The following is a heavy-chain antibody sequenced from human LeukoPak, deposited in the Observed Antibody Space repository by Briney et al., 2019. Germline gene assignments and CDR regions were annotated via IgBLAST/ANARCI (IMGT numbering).Heavy chain of an antibody. Sequence: SETLSLTCTVSGASISNYYYSWIRQPPGKGLEWIGYIHSSGGTHYSPSLESRVTMSVDTSKNQFSLKLTSVTAADTAVYYCARHHRSGSGGTYFDYWGQGTLVTVSS. CDR1: GASISNYY. J-gene: IGHJ4*02. V-gene: IGHV4-4*09. CDR3: ARHHRSGSGGTYFDY. CDR2: IHSSGGT. D-gene: IGHD3-22*01.